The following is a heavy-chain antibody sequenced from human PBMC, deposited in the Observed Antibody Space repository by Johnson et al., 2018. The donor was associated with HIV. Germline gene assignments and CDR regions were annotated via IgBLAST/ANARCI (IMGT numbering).Heavy chain of an antibody. J-gene: IGHJ3*02. CDR1: GFTFSRYW. CDR2: INQDGST. V-gene: IGHV3-7*01. CDR3: AREIIAARPSAFDI. D-gene: IGHD6-6*01. Sequence: EVQLVESGGGLVQPGGSLRLSCAASGFTFSRYWMSWVRQAPGKGLAWVANINQDGSTYYADSVKGRFTISRDNSKNTLYLQMNSLRAEDTAVYYCAREIIAARPSAFDIWGQGTMVTVSS.